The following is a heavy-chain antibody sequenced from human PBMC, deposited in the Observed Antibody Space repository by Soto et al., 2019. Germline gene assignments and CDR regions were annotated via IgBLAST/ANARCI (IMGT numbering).Heavy chain of an antibody. J-gene: IGHJ4*02. CDR2: ISSNGGTT. V-gene: IGHV3-64*01. Sequence: EVQLAESGGGMVQPGGSLRLSCVASGFTFSSYDMHWVRQAPGKGLEYVSSISSNGGTTYYGNSVRCRFTISRDNSKNTLYLQMGSLRAEDMAVYYCVRRVSGKYDDWGQGTLVTVSS. D-gene: IGHD3-10*01. CDR1: GFTFSSYD. CDR3: VRRVSGKYDD.